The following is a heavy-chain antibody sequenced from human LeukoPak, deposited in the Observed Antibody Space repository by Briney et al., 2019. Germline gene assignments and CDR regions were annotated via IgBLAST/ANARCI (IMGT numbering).Heavy chain of an antibody. V-gene: IGHV4-39*01. CDR1: GGSISSSSYY. CDR3: ASLYPEQWRAPAYWYFDL. Sequence: SETLSLTCTVSGGSISSSSYYWGWIRQPPGKGLEWIGSIYYSGSTYYNPSLKSRVTISVDTSKNQFSLKLSSATAADTAVYYCASLYPEQWRAPAYWYFDLWGWGTLVTVSS. D-gene: IGHD6-19*01. J-gene: IGHJ2*01. CDR2: IYYSGST.